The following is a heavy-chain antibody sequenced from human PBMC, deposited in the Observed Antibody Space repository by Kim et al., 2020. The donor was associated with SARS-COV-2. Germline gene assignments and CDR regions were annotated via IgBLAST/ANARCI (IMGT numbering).Heavy chain of an antibody. V-gene: IGHV4-61*02. Sequence: NSTPSRKSRVTISVDTSKNQFSLKLSSVTAADTAVYYCARDGGDFDAFDIWGQGTMVTVSS. D-gene: IGHD2-21*02. J-gene: IGHJ3*02. CDR3: ARDGGDFDAFDI.